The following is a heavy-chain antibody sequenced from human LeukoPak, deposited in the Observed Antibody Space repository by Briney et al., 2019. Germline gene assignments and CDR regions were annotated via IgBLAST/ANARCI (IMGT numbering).Heavy chain of an antibody. CDR1: GFTFSSYA. D-gene: IGHD3-10*01. Sequence: GGSLRLSCAASGFTFSSYAMHWVRQAPGKGLEYVSAISSNGGSTYCANSVKGRFTISRDNSKNTLYLQMGSLRAEDMAVYYCARERVQGSGAFDIWGQGTMVTVSS. J-gene: IGHJ3*02. CDR2: ISSNGGST. CDR3: ARERVQGSGAFDI. V-gene: IGHV3-64*01.